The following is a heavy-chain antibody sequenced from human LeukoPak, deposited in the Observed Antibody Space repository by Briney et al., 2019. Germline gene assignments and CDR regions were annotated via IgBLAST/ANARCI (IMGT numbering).Heavy chain of an antibody. Sequence: SVKVSCKASGGTFSSHAITWVRQAPGQGLEWMGGINPIYHIPTYAQIFQGSATLTKDESTSTASMGLSSLTSEDTAVYDCARGRTTGEFDYWGDGTLVTVSS. CDR2: INPIYHIP. D-gene: IGHD4-11*01. CDR1: GGTFSSHA. CDR3: ARGRTTGEFDY. V-gene: IGHV1-69*05. J-gene: IGHJ4*01.